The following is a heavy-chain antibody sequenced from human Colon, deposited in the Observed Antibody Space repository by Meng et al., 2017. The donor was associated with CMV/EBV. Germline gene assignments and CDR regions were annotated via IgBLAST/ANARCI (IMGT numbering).Heavy chain of an antibody. V-gene: IGHV3-30*04. CDR2: ISYDGSNK. Sequence: GGSLRLSCAASGFTFSSYAMHWVRQAPGKGLEWVAVISYDGSNKYYADSMKGRFTISRDNSKNTLYLQMNSLRAEDTAVYYCARVYGMDVWGQGTTVTVSS. CDR1: GFTFSSYA. CDR3: ARVYGMDV. J-gene: IGHJ6*02.